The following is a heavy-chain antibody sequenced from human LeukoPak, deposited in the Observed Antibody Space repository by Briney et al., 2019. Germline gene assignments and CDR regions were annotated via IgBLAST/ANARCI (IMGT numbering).Heavy chain of an antibody. CDR1: GGSISSGDYF. V-gene: IGHV4-30-4*08. Sequence: PSETLSLTSTVSGGSISSGDYFWSWIRQPPGKGLEWIGYIYYSGSTYYNPSLKSRLTISVDTSKNQFSLKLSSVTAADTAVYYCARDSTGYDYFDYWGQGTLVTVSS. CDR2: IYYSGST. D-gene: IGHD5-12*01. CDR3: ARDSTGYDYFDY. J-gene: IGHJ4*02.